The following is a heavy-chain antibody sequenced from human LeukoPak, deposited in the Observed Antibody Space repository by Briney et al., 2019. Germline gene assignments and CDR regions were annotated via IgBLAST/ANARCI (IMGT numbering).Heavy chain of an antibody. CDR1: AGSFSGYY. D-gene: IGHD3-3*01. CDR2: INHGRST. Sequence: SETLSLTCAIYAGSFSGYYWTWIRQPPGKGLEWIGEINHGRSTNYNPSLKSRVTISLDTSKNQFSLKLSSVTAADTAVYYCARDPSRALYYDFWTGLIGNWFDTWGQGTLVTVSS. V-gene: IGHV4-34*01. J-gene: IGHJ5*02. CDR3: ARDPSRALYYDFWTGLIGNWFDT.